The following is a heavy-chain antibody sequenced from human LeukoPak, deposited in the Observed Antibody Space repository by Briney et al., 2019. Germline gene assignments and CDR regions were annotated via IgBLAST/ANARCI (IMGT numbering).Heavy chain of an antibody. CDR1: GYTFTGYY. J-gene: IGHJ3*02. Sequence: GASVKVSCKASGYTFTGYYIHWVRQAPGHGLEWMGRINPNSGGTNYAQKFQGRVTMTRDTSITTAYMELSRLRSDDTALFYCARGGTGKQWLPYAFDIWGQGTMVTVSS. V-gene: IGHV1-2*06. CDR2: INPNSGGT. D-gene: IGHD6-19*01. CDR3: ARGGTGKQWLPYAFDI.